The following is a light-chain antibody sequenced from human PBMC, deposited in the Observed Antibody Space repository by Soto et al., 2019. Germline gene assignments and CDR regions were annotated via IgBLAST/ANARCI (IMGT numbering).Light chain of an antibody. CDR1: QSVSSY. J-gene: IGKJ1*01. Sequence: EIALTQSTDTLSLSPGERATLSCRASQSVSSYLAWYQQKPGQAPRLLIYGASSRATGIPDRFSGSGSGTDFTLAISRLEPGDSAVYFCQQCDTSPWTFGQGTKVEIK. CDR3: QQCDTSPWT. CDR2: GAS. V-gene: IGKV3-20*01.